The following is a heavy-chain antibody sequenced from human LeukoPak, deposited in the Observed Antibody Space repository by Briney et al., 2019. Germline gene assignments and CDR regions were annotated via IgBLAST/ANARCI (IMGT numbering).Heavy chain of an antibody. D-gene: IGHD2-2*01. J-gene: IGHJ4*02. Sequence: ASVKVSCKASGYTFTSYAFSWVRQAPGQGLEWMGWISTHNGNTYYAQKLQGRLTLTTDTSTSTAYMELRSLRSDDTAMYYCARDVTPSFCTSASCPYGGYFDYWGQGTLVTVSS. CDR2: ISTHNGNT. V-gene: IGHV1-18*01. CDR3: ARDVTPSFCTSASCPYGGYFDY. CDR1: GYTFTSYA.